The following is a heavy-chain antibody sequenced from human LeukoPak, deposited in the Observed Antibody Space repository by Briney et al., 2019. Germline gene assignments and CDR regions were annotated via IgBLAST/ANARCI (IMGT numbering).Heavy chain of an antibody. V-gene: IGHV3-66*02. CDR3: ATAQREYYYDSSGIMGN. J-gene: IGHJ4*02. D-gene: IGHD3-22*01. CDR1: GFTFSSYW. Sequence: GGSLRLSCAASGFTFSSYWMSWVRQAPGKGLEWVSVIYSGSSTYYADSVKGRFTISRDNSKNTLYLQMDSLRDEDTAVYYCATAQREYYYDSSGIMGNWGQGTLVTVSS. CDR2: IYSGSST.